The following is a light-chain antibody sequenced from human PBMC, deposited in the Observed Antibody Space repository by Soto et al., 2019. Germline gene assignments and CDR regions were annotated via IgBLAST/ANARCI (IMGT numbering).Light chain of an antibody. CDR2: DAS. V-gene: IGKV3-11*01. J-gene: IGKJ1*01. Sequence: EIVLTQSPATLSLSPGERATLSCRASQSVRNYLAWYQQKPGQAPRLLIYDASSRATGIPGRFSGSGSGTDFTLTISSLEPEDFAVYYCQQRSNWSWTFGQGTKVEIK. CDR1: QSVRNY. CDR3: QQRSNWSWT.